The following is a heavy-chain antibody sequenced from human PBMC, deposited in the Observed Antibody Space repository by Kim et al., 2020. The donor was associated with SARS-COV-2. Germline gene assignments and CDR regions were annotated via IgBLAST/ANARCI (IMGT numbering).Heavy chain of an antibody. J-gene: IGHJ4*02. V-gene: IGHV3-33*01. Sequence: ADSGKVRFTISRDKSKNSWYLQMNSLRADDTAVYYCARDTTSSTSSLFDYWGPGTLVTVSS. D-gene: IGHD2-2*01. CDR3: ARDTTSSTSSLFDY.